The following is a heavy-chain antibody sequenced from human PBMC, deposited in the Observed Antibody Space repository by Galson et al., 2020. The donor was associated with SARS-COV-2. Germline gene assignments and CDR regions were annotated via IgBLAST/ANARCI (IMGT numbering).Heavy chain of an antibody. Sequence: SVKVSCKASGGTFSSYAISWVRQAPGQGLEWMGGIIPILGIANYAQKFQGRVTITADKSTSTAYMELSSLRSEDTAVYYCARDDYGGNPIGDSINDYWGQGTLVTVSS. CDR2: IIPILGIA. J-gene: IGHJ4*02. V-gene: IGHV1-69*10. CDR3: ARDDYGGNPIGDSINDY. CDR1: GGTFSSYA. D-gene: IGHD4-17*01.